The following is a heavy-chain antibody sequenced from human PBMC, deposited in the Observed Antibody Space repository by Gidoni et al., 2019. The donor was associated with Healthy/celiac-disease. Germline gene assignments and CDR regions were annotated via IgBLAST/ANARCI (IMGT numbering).Heavy chain of an antibody. CDR2: IWYDGSNK. CDR1: GLTFSSYG. V-gene: IGHV3-33*01. Sequence: QVQLVESGGGVVQPGRSLRLSCAASGLTFSSYGMHWVRQAPGKGLEWVAVIWYDGSNKYYADSVKGRFTISRDNSKNTLYLQMNSLRAEDTAVYYCARDSDDSSGYHYGMDVWGQGTTVTVSS. D-gene: IGHD3-22*01. J-gene: IGHJ6*02. CDR3: ARDSDDSSGYHYGMDV.